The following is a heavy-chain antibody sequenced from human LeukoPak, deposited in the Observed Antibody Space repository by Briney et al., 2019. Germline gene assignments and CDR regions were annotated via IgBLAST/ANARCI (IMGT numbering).Heavy chain of an antibody. Sequence: GGSLRLFCAASGFTFSSYGMHWVREAPGKGLEGVAFIRYDGSNKYYADSVKGRFTISRDNSKNTLYLQMNSLRAEDTAVYYCAKDLLRIQLWEDYWGQGTLVTVSS. CDR2: IRYDGSNK. CDR1: GFTFSSYG. V-gene: IGHV3-30*02. D-gene: IGHD5-18*01. CDR3: AKDLLRIQLWEDY. J-gene: IGHJ4*02.